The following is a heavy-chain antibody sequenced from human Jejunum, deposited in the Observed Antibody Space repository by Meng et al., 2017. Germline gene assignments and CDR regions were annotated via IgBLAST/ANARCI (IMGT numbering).Heavy chain of an antibody. CDR1: GGSVSGRSFY. D-gene: IGHD4-17*01. CDR2: VFDSGST. J-gene: IGHJ4*02. CDR3: ATDVYGDGLAYLDY. Sequence: QLQLRAAGPGLVRPSETLSLPCAIPGGSVSGRSFYWTWIRQSPGKGLEWIGYVFDSGSTKYNPSLSSRVTISADTSKNQFSLELSSVTAADTAVYYCATDVYGDGLAYLDYWGQGSLVTVSS. V-gene: IGHV4-61*01.